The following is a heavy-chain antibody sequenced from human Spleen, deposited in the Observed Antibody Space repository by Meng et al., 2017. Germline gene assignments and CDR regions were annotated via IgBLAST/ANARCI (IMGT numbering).Heavy chain of an antibody. CDR2: TYYSGST. D-gene: IGHD3-22*01. CDR3: ARGGTYYYDSSGYYMFDY. V-gene: IGHV4-59*01. J-gene: IGHJ4*02. Sequence: GSLRLSCTVSGGSISNYYWSWIRQPPGKGLEWIGYTYYSGSTNYNPSLKSRVTISVDTSKNQFSLKLSSVTAADTAVYYCARGGTYYYDSSGYYMFDYWGQGTLVTVSS. CDR1: GGSISNYY.